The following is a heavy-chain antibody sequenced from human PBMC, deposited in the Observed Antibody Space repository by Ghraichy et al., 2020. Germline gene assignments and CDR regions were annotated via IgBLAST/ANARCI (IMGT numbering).Heavy chain of an antibody. D-gene: IGHD3-10*01. CDR3: ARGVVTMVRGVFSVRYGMDV. V-gene: IGHV4-31*03. J-gene: IGHJ6*02. CDR2: IYYSGST. CDR1: GGSISSGGYY. Sequence: TLSLTCTVSGGSISSGGYYWSWIRQHPGKGLEWIGYIYYSGSTYYNPSLKSRVTISVDTSKNQFSLKLSSVTAADTAVYYCARGVVTMVRGVFSVRYGMDVWGQGTTVTVSS.